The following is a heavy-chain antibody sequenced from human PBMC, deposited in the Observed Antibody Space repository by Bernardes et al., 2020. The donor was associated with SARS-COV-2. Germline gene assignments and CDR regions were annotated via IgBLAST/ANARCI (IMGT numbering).Heavy chain of an antibody. Sequence: SETLSLTCSVSGGSISSYYWSWIRQPPGKGLEWIWHIFYNGNTHYYPSLKSRISISVDTSKNQFSLRLSSVTAADTAVYYCARDPYFYDTSGYSYGMDVWGQGTTVTVSS. CDR3: ARDPYFYDTSGYSYGMDV. CDR2: IFYNGNT. CDR1: GGSISSYY. J-gene: IGHJ6*02. D-gene: IGHD3-22*01. V-gene: IGHV4-59*01.